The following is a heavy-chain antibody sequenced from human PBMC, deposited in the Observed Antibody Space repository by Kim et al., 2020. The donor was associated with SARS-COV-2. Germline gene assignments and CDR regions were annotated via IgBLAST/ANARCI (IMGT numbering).Heavy chain of an antibody. D-gene: IGHD6-13*01. Sequence: GGSLRLSCAASGFTFSIYWMSWVRQAPGKGLEWVANIKQDGSEKYYVDSVKGRFTISRDNAKNSLYLQMNSLRAEDTAVYYCARGGIAAARNWGQGTLVTVSS. CDR2: IKQDGSEK. CDR1: GFTFSIYW. CDR3: ARGGIAAARN. J-gene: IGHJ4*02. V-gene: IGHV3-7*01.